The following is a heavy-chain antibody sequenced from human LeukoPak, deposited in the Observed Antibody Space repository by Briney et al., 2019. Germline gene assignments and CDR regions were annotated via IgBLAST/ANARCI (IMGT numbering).Heavy chain of an antibody. CDR3: AKREGYGSIDY. CDR2: ISGSGDST. V-gene: IGHV3-23*01. D-gene: IGHD3-16*01. Sequence: GGSLRLSCAGSGLTLSNYAMSWVRQAPGKGPEWVSGISGSGDSTYYADSVKGRFTISRDNSRATLYLHMNSLRAEDTAVYYCAKREGYGSIDYWGQGTLVTVSS. J-gene: IGHJ4*02. CDR1: GLTLSNYA.